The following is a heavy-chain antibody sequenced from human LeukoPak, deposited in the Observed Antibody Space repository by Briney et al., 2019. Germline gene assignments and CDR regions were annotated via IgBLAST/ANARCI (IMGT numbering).Heavy chain of an antibody. CDR2: ISGSGGST. Sequence: GGSLRLSCAASGFTFSSYAMSWVRQAPGKGLEWVSAISGSGGSTYYADSVKGRFTISRDNSKNTLYLQMNSLRAEDTAVYYCARDNSSIAAAGRRGARRGYFDYWGQGTLVTVSS. V-gene: IGHV3-23*01. CDR1: GFTFSSYA. J-gene: IGHJ4*02. CDR3: ARDNSSIAAAGRRGARRGYFDY. D-gene: IGHD6-13*01.